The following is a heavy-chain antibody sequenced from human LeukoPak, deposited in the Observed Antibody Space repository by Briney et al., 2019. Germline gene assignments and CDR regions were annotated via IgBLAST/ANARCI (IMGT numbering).Heavy chain of an antibody. J-gene: IGHJ4*02. CDR1: GGSFSGYY. D-gene: IGHD4-17*01. V-gene: IGHV4-34*01. CDR2: INHSGST. Sequence: SETLSLTCAVYGGSFSGYYWSWIRQPPGKGLEWIGEINHSGSTNYNPSLKSRVTISVDTSKNQFSLKLSSVTAADTAVYYCARGRLQGIKVTTFEYWGQGTLVSVSS. CDR3: ARGRLQGIKVTTFEY.